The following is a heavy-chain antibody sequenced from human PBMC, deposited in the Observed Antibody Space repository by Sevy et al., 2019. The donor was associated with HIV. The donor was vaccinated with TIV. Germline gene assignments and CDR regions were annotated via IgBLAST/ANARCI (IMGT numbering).Heavy chain of an antibody. CDR3: SRGRGYSYGYVDY. J-gene: IGHJ4*02. V-gene: IGHV3-49*03. CDR1: GFTFGDYA. Sequence: GGSLRLSCTASGFTFGDYAMNWFRQAPGKGLEWVGFIRSKAYGGTTEHAASVKGRFTISRDDSKSIAYLQMNSLKTEDTAVYYCSRGRGYSYGYVDYWGQGTLVTVSS. CDR2: IRSKAYGGTT. D-gene: IGHD5-18*01.